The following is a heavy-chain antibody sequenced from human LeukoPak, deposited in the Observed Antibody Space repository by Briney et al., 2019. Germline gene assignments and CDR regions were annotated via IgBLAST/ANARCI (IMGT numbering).Heavy chain of an antibody. V-gene: IGHV1-8*01. CDR2: MNPNSGNT. Sequence: GASVKVSCKASGYTFTSYDINWVRQATGQGLEWMGWMNPNSGNTGYAQKFQGRATMTRNTSISTAYMELSSLRSEDTAVYYCARGAAYYDFWSGYSSDFDYWGQGTLVTVST. CDR1: GYTFTSYD. J-gene: IGHJ4*02. D-gene: IGHD3-3*01. CDR3: ARGAAYYDFWSGYSSDFDY.